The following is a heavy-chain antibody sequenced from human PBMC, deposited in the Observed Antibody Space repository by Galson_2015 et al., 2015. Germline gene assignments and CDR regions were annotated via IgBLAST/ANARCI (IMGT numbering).Heavy chain of an antibody. CDR3: ASDNLRDDYYDSSGYYRRPQYGMDV. CDR2: IIPIFGTA. V-gene: IGHV1-69*13. D-gene: IGHD3-22*01. CDR1: GGTFSSYA. Sequence: SVKVSCKASGGTFSSYAISWVRQAPGQGLEWMGGIIPIFGTANYAQKFQGRVTITADESTSTAYMELSSLRSEDTAVYYCASDNLRDDYYDSSGYYRRPQYGMDVWGQGTTVTVSS. J-gene: IGHJ6*02.